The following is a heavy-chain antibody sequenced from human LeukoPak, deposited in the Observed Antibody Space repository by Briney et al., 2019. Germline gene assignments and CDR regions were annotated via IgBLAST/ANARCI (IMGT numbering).Heavy chain of an antibody. V-gene: IGHV1-24*01. CDR1: GYTLTELS. Sequence: ASVKVSCKVSGYTLTELSIHWVRQAPGKELEWMGGFDPEDGETIYAQRFQGRVTMTEDTSTDTAYMELSSLRSEDAAVYYCATVSYYYDSSGYQGYFQHWGQGTLVTVSS. CDR3: ATVSYYYDSSGYQGYFQH. D-gene: IGHD3-22*01. CDR2: FDPEDGET. J-gene: IGHJ1*01.